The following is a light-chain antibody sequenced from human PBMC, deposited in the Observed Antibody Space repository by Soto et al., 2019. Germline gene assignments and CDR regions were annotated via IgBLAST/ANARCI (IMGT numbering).Light chain of an antibody. V-gene: IGLV2-14*01. CDR1: SSDVGGYNY. Sequence: QSALTQPASVSGSPGQSITISCTGNSSDVGGYNYVSWYQQHPGKAPKLMIYNVSNRPSVVSNRFSGSKSGNTASLTISGLQAEDEADYYCSSYTSSSTWVFGGGTKLTVL. J-gene: IGLJ3*02. CDR3: SSYTSSSTWV. CDR2: NVS.